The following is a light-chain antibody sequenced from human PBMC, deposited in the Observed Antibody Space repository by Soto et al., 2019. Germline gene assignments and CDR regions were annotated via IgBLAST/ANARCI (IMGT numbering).Light chain of an antibody. CDR2: GAS. Sequence: EIVLAQSPGTLSLSPGESATLSCRASQSVSSSFLAWYQQKAGQAPRLLIYGASRRATGIPDRFSGSGSGTDFTLTISRLEPEDFGVYYCQQYVSSPWAFGQGTKVEI. CDR1: QSVSSSF. CDR3: QQYVSSPWA. V-gene: IGKV3-20*01. J-gene: IGKJ1*01.